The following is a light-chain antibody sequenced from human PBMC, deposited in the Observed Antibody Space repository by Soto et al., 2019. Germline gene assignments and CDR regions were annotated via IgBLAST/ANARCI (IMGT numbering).Light chain of an antibody. CDR3: AAWDDSLNGYV. V-gene: IGLV1-44*01. J-gene: IGLJ1*01. CDR2: NNN. CDR1: TSTIGTKT. Sequence: QAVVTQPPSAPGTPGQRATIPCSGSTSTIGTKTVNGNKQLPGTPPKLPIYNNNQRPSGVPDRFSGSKSGTSASLAISGLQSEDEADYYCAAWDDSLNGYVFGTGTQLTVL.